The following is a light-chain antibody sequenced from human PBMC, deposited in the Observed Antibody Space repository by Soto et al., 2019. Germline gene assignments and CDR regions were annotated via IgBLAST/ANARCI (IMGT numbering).Light chain of an antibody. Sequence: DIQMTQSPSSLSASVGDRATIACRASQSISSYLNWYQQKPGKAPKLLIYAASSLQSGVPSRFSGSGSGTDFTLTISSLQPEDFATYYCQQSYSFPRTFGQGTKVDIK. J-gene: IGKJ1*01. CDR2: AAS. V-gene: IGKV1-39*01. CDR3: QQSYSFPRT. CDR1: QSISSY.